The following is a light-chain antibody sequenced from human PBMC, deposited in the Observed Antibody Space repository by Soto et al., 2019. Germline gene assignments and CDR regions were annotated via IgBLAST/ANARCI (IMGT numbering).Light chain of an antibody. CDR2: EGS. CDR3: CSYAGSRV. J-gene: IGLJ3*02. CDR1: SSDVGSYNL. V-gene: IGLV2-23*01. Sequence: QSALTQPASVSGSPGQSITISCTGTSSDVGSYNLVSWYQRHPGKAPKLTIYEGSKRPSGVSNRFSGSKSGNTASLTISGLQAEDEADYYCCSYAGSRVFGGGTLLTVL.